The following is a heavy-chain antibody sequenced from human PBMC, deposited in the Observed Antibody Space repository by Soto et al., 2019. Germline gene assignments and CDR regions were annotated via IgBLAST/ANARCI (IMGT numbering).Heavy chain of an antibody. J-gene: IGHJ4*02. CDR3: SRHYDFWSGYYFSGPGVIDY. D-gene: IGHD3-3*01. V-gene: IGHV3-48*02. CDR2: ISSSSSTI. CDR1: GFTFSSYS. Sequence: PGGSLRLSCAASGFTFSSYSMNWVRQAPGKGLEWVSYISSSSSTIYYADSVKGRFTISRDNAKNSLYLQMNSLRDEDTAVYYCSRHYDFWSGYYFSGPGVIDYWGQGTLVTVSS.